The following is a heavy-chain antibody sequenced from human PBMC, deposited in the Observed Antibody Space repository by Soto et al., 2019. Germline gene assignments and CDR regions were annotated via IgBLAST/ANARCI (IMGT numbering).Heavy chain of an antibody. J-gene: IGHJ4*02. CDR3: AREGSGAIVVVVAAYYYFAY. Sequence: QVQLVESGGGVVQPGRSLRLSCAASGFTFSSYGMHWVRQAPGKGLEWVAVIWVDGSNKYYADSVKGRFTISRDNSKNPLYLQMNSLRAEDTAVYYCAREGSGAIVVVVAAYYYFAYWGQGTLVTVSS. V-gene: IGHV3-33*01. CDR2: IWVDGSNK. D-gene: IGHD2-15*01. CDR1: GFTFSSYG.